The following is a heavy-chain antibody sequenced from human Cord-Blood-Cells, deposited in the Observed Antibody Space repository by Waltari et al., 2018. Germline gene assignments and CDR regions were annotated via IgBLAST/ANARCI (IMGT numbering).Heavy chain of an antibody. D-gene: IGHD2-15*01. CDR2: INQSEST. Sequence: QVQLQQWGAGLLKPSETLSLTCAVYGGSFSGYYWSWLRQPPGKGLEWIGEINQSESTNYNPSLKSRVTISVDTSKNQFSLKLSSVTAADTAVYYCARGEYCSGGSCYSGLFDYWGQGTLVTVSS. CDR3: ARGEYCSGGSCYSGLFDY. V-gene: IGHV4-34*01. J-gene: IGHJ4*02. CDR1: GGSFSGYY.